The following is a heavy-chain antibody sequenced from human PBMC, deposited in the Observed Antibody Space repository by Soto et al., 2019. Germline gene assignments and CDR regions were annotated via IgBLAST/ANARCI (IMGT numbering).Heavy chain of an antibody. CDR1: GGSFSGYY. J-gene: IGHJ4*02. V-gene: IGHV4-34*01. CDR2: INHSGST. D-gene: IGHD6-6*01. CDR3: AEVPTGGDRSSHTKD. Sequence: SETLSLTCAVYGGSFSGYYWSWIRQPPGKGLEWIGEINHSGSTNYNPSLKSRVTISVDTSKNQFSRKLSSVTAADTAVYYCAEVPTGGDRSSHTKDWGQGTLVTVSS.